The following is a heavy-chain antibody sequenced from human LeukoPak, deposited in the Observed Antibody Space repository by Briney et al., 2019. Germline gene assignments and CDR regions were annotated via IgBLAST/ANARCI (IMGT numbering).Heavy chain of an antibody. CDR2: ISSSSSYI. D-gene: IGHD2-21*02. Sequence: GGSLRLSCAASGFTFSSYSMNWVRQAPGKGLEWVSSISSSSSYIYYADSVKGRFTISRDNAKNSLYLQMNSLRADDTAVYYCAREEGYCGGDCSFDYWGQGTLVTVSS. V-gene: IGHV3-21*01. J-gene: IGHJ4*02. CDR3: AREEGYCGGDCSFDY. CDR1: GFTFSSYS.